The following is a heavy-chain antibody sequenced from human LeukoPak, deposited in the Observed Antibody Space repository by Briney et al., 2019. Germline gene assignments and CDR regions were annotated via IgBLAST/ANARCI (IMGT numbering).Heavy chain of an antibody. Sequence: PSETLSLTCAVYGGSFSGYYWSWIRQPPGKGLEWIGEINHSGSTNYNPSLKSRVTISIDTSKNQFFLKLSSVTAADTAVYYCARRTFRGSSWYFNWFDPWGQGTLVTVSS. D-gene: IGHD6-13*01. CDR3: ARRTFRGSSWYFNWFDP. V-gene: IGHV4-34*01. CDR2: INHSGST. CDR1: GGSFSGYY. J-gene: IGHJ5*02.